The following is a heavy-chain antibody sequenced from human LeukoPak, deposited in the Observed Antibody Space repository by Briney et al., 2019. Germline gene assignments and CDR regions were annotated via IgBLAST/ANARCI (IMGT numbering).Heavy chain of an antibody. CDR3: ARGSDITMVRGVPQNWFDP. Sequence: SETLSLTCTVSGGSISSSSYYWGWIRQPPGKGLEWIGSIYYSGSTYYNPSLKSRVTISVDTSKNQFSLKLSSVTAADTAVYYCARGSDITMVRGVPQNWFDPWGQGTLVTVSS. CDR1: GGSISSSSYY. J-gene: IGHJ5*02. CDR2: IYYSGST. V-gene: IGHV4-39*01. D-gene: IGHD3-10*01.